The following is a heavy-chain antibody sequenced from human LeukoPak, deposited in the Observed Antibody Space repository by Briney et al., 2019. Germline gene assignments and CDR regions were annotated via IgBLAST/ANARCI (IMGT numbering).Heavy chain of an antibody. Sequence: GGSLRLSCAASGFTFSSYWMYWVRQAPGKGLVWVSRINSDGNSTSYADSVKGRFTISRDNAKNTLYYCARALVLGITIFGVVPGFDYWGQGSLVTVSS. CDR1: GFTFSSYW. CDR2: INSDGNST. D-gene: IGHD3-3*01. V-gene: IGHV3-74*01. CDR3: PGFDY. J-gene: IGHJ4*02.